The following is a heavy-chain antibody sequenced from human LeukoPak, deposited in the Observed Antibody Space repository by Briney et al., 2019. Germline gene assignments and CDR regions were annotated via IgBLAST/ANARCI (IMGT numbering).Heavy chain of an antibody. V-gene: IGHV4-4*07. D-gene: IGHD1-26*01. Sequence: SETLSLTCTVSGGSISSYYWSWTRQPAGKGLEWIGRIYTSGSTNYNPSLKSRVTMSVDTSKNLFSLKLSSVTAADTAVYYCARDSGGSYSVEYYFDYWGQGTLVTVSS. CDR3: ARDSGGSYSVEYYFDY. CDR2: IYTSGST. CDR1: GGSISSYY. J-gene: IGHJ4*02.